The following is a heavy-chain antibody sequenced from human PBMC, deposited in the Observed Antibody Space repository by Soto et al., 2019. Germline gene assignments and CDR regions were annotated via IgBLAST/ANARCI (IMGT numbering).Heavy chain of an antibody. Sequence: GASVKVSCKASGYTFTGYYVHWVREAPGQGLEWMGWINPETGGTSYAQKFQGRVTLSRDTSTNTAYLELSRLRFDDAAVYFCARERYQVISDGMDVWGQGTTVTVSS. V-gene: IGHV1-2*02. D-gene: IGHD2-2*01. J-gene: IGHJ6*02. CDR3: ARERYQVISDGMDV. CDR2: INPETGGT. CDR1: GYTFTGYY.